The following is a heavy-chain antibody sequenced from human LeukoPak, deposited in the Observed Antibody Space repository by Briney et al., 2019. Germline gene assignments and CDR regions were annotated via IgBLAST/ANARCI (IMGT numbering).Heavy chain of an antibody. CDR1: EFTFSSYW. CDR2: IKQDGGQI. V-gene: IGHV3-7*01. J-gene: IGHJ4*02. CDR3: ARLGARQMLEY. Sequence: GGSLRHSCAASEFTFSSYWMSWVRQAPGKGLEWVANIKQDGGQIYYLESVKGRFTVSRDNAKNSLYLQMNSLRAEDTAVYYCARLGARQMLEYWGQGTLVTVSS. D-gene: IGHD4-17*01.